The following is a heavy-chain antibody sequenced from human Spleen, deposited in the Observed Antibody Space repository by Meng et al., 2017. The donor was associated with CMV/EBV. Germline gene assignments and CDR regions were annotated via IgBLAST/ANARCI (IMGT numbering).Heavy chain of an antibody. CDR2: INPDGGTK. D-gene: IGHD3-22*01. J-gene: IGHJ3*02. CDR3: TRDLVGYDAFDI. V-gene: IGHV1-46*01. Sequence: ASGKVSCKASGYTFITYYIHWVRQAPGQGLEWMGRINPDGGTKTYAQKFQDRVTLTSDTSTSTVYMELSSLRSEDTAVYYCTRDLVGYDAFDIWGQGTMVTVSS. CDR1: GYTFITYY.